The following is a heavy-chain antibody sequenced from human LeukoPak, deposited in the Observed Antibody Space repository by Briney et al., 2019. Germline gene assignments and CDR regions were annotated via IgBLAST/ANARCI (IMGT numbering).Heavy chain of an antibody. CDR1: GFTFSRYW. Sequence: GGSLRLTCAASGFTFSRYWMHWVRQTPGKWLVWVSRINSDGSSTRYADSVKGRFTISRDNAKNTLDLQMSSLRAEDTAVYYCARVDCSGGSCYFDYWGQGTLVTVSS. D-gene: IGHD2-15*01. V-gene: IGHV3-74*01. CDR3: ARVDCSGGSCYFDY. J-gene: IGHJ4*02. CDR2: INSDGSST.